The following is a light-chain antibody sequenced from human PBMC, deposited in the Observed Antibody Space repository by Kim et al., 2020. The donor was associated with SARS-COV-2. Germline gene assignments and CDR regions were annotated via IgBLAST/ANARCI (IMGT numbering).Light chain of an antibody. J-gene: IGKJ1*01. CDR3: QHYNTYPWT. CDR2: KAS. CDR1: QRIGYW. Sequence: ASVGDRVTLTCRASQRIGYWLAWYQQQPGKAPKLLIYKASTLESGVPLRFSGSGSGTEFTLTISSLQPDDFATYYCQHYNTYPWTFGQGTKVDIK. V-gene: IGKV1-5*03.